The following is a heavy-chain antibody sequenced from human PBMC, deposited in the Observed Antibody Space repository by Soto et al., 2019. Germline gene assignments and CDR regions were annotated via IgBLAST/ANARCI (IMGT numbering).Heavy chain of an antibody. Sequence: SETLSLTCTVSGGSISSYYWSWIRQPPGKGLEWIGYIYYSGSTNYNPSLKSRVTISVDTSKNQFSLKLSSVTAADTAVYYCASSRTTVVTPSYFDYWGQGTLVTVSS. CDR1: GGSISSYY. V-gene: IGHV4-59*01. CDR2: IYYSGST. J-gene: IGHJ4*02. CDR3: ASSRTTVVTPSYFDY. D-gene: IGHD4-17*01.